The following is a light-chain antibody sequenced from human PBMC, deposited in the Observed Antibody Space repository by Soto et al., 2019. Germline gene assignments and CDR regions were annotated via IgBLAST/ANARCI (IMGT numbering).Light chain of an antibody. CDR1: QYISTY. Sequence: DIQMTQSPSSLSASVGDRVTITCRASQYISTYLNWYRKKSGKDPEVLIYSASTLQSGVPSRFSGRGSGTDFNLTIIGLQSEDFATYYCQQSYTTPRTFGAGTKLDIK. CDR2: SAS. CDR3: QQSYTTPRT. J-gene: IGKJ4*02. V-gene: IGKV1-39*01.